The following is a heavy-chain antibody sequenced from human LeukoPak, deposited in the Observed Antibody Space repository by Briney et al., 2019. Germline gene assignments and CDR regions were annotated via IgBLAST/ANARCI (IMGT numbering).Heavy chain of an antibody. J-gene: IGHJ4*02. CDR3: ARTPHMYYYDSSGSTNYFDY. Sequence: SGPTLVNPTQTLTLTCTFSGFSLSTSGMCVSWIRQPPGKALEWLARIDWDDDKYYSTSLKTRLTISKDTSKNQGVLTMTNMDPVDTATYYCARTPHMYYYDSSGSTNYFDYWGQGTLVTVSS. D-gene: IGHD3-22*01. CDR2: IDWDDDK. V-gene: IGHV2-70*11. CDR1: GFSLSTSGMC.